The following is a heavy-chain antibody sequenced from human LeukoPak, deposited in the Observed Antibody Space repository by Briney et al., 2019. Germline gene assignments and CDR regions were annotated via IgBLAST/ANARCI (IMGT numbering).Heavy chain of an antibody. D-gene: IGHD3-22*01. CDR1: VYTFTSYY. J-gene: IGHJ3*02. Sequence: ASVKVSCKASVYTFTSYYMHWVRQAPGQGLEWMEIINPSGGSTSYAQKFQGRVTMTRDTSTSTVYMELSSLRSEDTAVYYCARGDSSGFDAFDIWGQGTMVTVSS. CDR3: ARGDSSGFDAFDI. CDR2: INPSGGST. V-gene: IGHV1-46*01.